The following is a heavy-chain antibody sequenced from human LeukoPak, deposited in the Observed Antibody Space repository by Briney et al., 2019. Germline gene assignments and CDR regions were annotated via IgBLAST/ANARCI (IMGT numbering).Heavy chain of an antibody. J-gene: IGHJ4*02. D-gene: IGHD3-10*01. Sequence: PSETLSLTCTVSGGSISSSSCYWGWIRQPPGKGLEWIGSIYYSGSTYYNPSLKSRVTISVDTSKNQFSLKLSSVTAADTAVYYCARDITMVRGVKGGYWGQGTLVTVSS. CDR1: GGSISSSSCY. CDR2: IYYSGST. V-gene: IGHV4-39*02. CDR3: ARDITMVRGVKGGY.